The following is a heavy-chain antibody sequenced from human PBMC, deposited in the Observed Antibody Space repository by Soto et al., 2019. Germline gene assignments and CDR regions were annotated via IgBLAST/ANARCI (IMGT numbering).Heavy chain of an antibody. Sequence: PGESLKISCKGSGYSFSRYWIGWVRQMPGKGLEWMGIIYPGDSETRYSPSFQGQVTISADKSITTAYLQWSSLKASDTAIYYCARGFLVPAAMPSRDYYYYGMDVWGQGTTVTVSS. CDR1: GYSFSRYW. J-gene: IGHJ6*02. D-gene: IGHD2-2*01. V-gene: IGHV5-51*01. CDR2: IYPGDSET. CDR3: ARGFLVPAAMPSRDYYYYGMDV.